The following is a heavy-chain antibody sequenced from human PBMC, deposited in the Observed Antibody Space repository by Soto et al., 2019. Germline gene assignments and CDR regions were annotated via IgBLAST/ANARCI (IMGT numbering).Heavy chain of an antibody. J-gene: IGHJ4*02. V-gene: IGHV3-30*18. Sequence: QVQLVESGGGVVQPGRSLRLSCAASGFTFSSYGMHWVRQAPGKGLEWVAVISYDGSNKYYADSVKGRFTISRDNSKNTLYLQMNSLRAEDTAVYYCAKDNLDFYGDYVRGVLDYWGQGTLVTVSS. CDR1: GFTFSSYG. CDR3: AKDNLDFYGDYVRGVLDY. D-gene: IGHD4-17*01. CDR2: ISYDGSNK.